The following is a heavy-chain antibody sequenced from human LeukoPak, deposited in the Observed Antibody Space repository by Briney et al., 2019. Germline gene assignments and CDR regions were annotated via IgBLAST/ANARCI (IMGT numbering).Heavy chain of an antibody. CDR2: INPNSGVT. V-gene: IGHV1-2*02. CDR3: VRVSTGWYFDF. CDR1: GYTFTDFTDYY. D-gene: IGHD6-19*01. J-gene: IGHJ4*02. Sequence: ASVKVSCKASGYTFTDFTDYYIHWVRQAPGQGLEWMGWINPNSGVTYYAQKFNGRVTMTRDTSISTAYMELSSLTSADTVFYFCVRVSTGWYFDFWGQGPLVTVSS.